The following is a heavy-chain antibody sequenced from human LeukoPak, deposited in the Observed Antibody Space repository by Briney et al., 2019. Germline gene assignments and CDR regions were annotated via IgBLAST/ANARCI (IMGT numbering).Heavy chain of an antibody. CDR1: GFTFSNFA. Sequence: GGSLRLSCAASGFTFSNFAMSWVRQAPGKGLEWVSAISGTGGNTFYTDSVTGRFTISRDNSKNTLYVQMNSLRAEDTAVYYCAKTGGYYDTSDLYRPDVFDIWGQGTVVTVFS. CDR2: ISGTGGNT. CDR3: AKTGGYYDTSDLYRPDVFDI. D-gene: IGHD3-22*01. J-gene: IGHJ3*02. V-gene: IGHV3-23*01.